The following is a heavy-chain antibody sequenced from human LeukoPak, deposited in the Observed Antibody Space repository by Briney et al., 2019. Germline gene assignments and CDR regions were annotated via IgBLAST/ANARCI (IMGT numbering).Heavy chain of an antibody. D-gene: IGHD3-22*01. J-gene: IGHJ5*02. CDR2: IYYSGST. V-gene: IGHV4-61*01. Sequence: PSETLSLTCTVSGYSISSGYYWGWIRQPPGKGLEWIGYIYYSGSTNYNPSLKSRVTISVDTSKNQFSLKLSSVTAADTAVYYCARDPGGGSGYYYRFDPWGQGTLVTVSS. CDR3: ARDPGGGSGYYYRFDP. CDR1: GYSISSGYY.